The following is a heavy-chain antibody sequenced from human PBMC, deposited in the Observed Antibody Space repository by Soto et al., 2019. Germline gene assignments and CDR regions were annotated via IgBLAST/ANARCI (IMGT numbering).Heavy chain of an antibody. V-gene: IGHV1-18*04. CDR3: ARRITMVRGVITYGMDV. D-gene: IGHD3-10*01. Sequence: QVQLVQSGAEVKKPGASVKVSCKASGYTFTSYGISWVRQAPGQGLEWMGWISAYNGNTNYAQRLQGRVTMTTDTSTSTAYMELRSLRSDDTAVYYCARRITMVRGVITYGMDVWGQGTTVTVSS. CDR1: GYTFTSYG. CDR2: ISAYNGNT. J-gene: IGHJ6*02.